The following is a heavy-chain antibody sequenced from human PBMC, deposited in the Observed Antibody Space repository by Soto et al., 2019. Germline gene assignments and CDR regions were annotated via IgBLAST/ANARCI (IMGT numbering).Heavy chain of an antibody. CDR1: GGSISSSSYY. Sequence: SETQSLTCTVSGGSISSSSYYWGWFRQPLGKGLEWIGSIYYSGSTYYNPSLKCRVTISVDTSKNQFSLKLSSVSAADTSVYYCARLDGFDRGRFFAWLYPPPYYFDYWGQGTLVTVSS. CDR3: ARLDGFDRGRFFAWLYPPPYYFDY. V-gene: IGHV4-39*01. D-gene: IGHD3-9*01. CDR2: IYYSGST. J-gene: IGHJ4*02.